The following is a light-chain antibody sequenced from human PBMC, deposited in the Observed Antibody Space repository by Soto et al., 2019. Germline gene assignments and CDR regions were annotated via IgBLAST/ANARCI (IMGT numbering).Light chain of an antibody. Sequence: QSALTQPASVSGSPGQSITISCTGTSSDVGTFNLVSWYQHHPGKAPKVMVYEGTKRPSGVSNRFSGSKSGNTASLTISGLQAEDEADYCCCSYAGSYTWVFGGGTKLTVL. J-gene: IGLJ3*02. CDR2: EGT. CDR3: CSYAGSYTWV. CDR1: SSDVGTFNL. V-gene: IGLV2-23*01.